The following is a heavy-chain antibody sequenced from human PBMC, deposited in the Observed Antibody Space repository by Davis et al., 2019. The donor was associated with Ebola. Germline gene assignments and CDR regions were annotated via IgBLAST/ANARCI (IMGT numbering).Heavy chain of an antibody. V-gene: IGHV3-30-3*01. J-gene: IGHJ6*02. Sequence: GESLKISCAASGFTFSSYAMHWVRQAPGKGLEWVAVISYDGSNKYYADSVKGRFTISRDNAKNSLYLQMNSLRAEDTAVYYCARDLYSSSWTAVVYYYYGMDVWGQGTTVTVSS. CDR1: GFTFSSYA. D-gene: IGHD6-13*01. CDR3: ARDLYSSSWTAVVYYYYGMDV. CDR2: ISYDGSNK.